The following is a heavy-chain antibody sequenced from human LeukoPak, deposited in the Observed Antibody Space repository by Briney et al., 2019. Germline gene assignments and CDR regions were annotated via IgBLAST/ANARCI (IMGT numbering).Heavy chain of an antibody. CDR3: ARDYSSSWSYYYYYYMDV. J-gene: IGHJ6*03. D-gene: IGHD6-13*01. V-gene: IGHV3-7*01. Sequence: PGGSLRLSCAASGFTFSSYWMSWVRQAPGKGLEWVANIKQDGSEKYYVDSVKGRFTISRDNAKNSLYLQMNSLRAEDTAVYYCARDYSSSWSYYYYYYMDVWGKGTTVTVSS. CDR2: IKQDGSEK. CDR1: GFTFSSYW.